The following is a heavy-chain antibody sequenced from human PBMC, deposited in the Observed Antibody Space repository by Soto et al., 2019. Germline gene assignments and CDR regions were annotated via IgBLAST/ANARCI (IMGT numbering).Heavy chain of an antibody. V-gene: IGHV3-30*18. CDR3: AKVDSGYDHLYYFDY. CDR2: ISYDGSNK. D-gene: IGHD5-12*01. J-gene: IGHJ4*02. Sequence: QVQLVESGGGVVQPGRSLRLSCAASGFTFSSYGMHWVRQAPGKGLEWVAVISYDGSNKYYADSVKGRFTISRDNSKNTLYLQMNSLRAEDTAVYYCAKVDSGYDHLYYFDYWGQGTLVTVSS. CDR1: GFTFSSYG.